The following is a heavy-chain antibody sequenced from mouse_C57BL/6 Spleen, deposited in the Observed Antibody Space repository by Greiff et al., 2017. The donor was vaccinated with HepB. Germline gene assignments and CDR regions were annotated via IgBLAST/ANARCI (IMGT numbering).Heavy chain of an antibody. V-gene: IGHV1-50*01. CDR1: GYTFTSYW. CDR2: IDPSDSYT. CDR3: AVVAPYWYFDV. D-gene: IGHD1-1*01. J-gene: IGHJ1*03. Sequence: QVQLQQPGAELVKPGASVKLSCKASGYTFTSYWMQWVKQRPGQGLEWIGEIDPSDSYTNYNQKFKGKATLTVDTSSSTAYMQLSSLTSEDSAVYYCAVVAPYWYFDVWGTGTTVTVSS.